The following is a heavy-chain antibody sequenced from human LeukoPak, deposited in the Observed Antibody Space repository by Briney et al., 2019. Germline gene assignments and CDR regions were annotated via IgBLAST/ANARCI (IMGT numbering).Heavy chain of an antibody. Sequence: PGGSLRLSCAASGFTFSSYSMNWVRRPPGKGLEWVGSIYYSGNTYYNPSLKSRVTISVDTSKNQFSLILTSVTAADTAVYYCARQTGAGLFILPGGQGTLVTVSS. CDR3: ARQTGAGLFILP. CDR1: GFTFSSYSMN. CDR2: IYYSGNT. D-gene: IGHD3-3*01. J-gene: IGHJ4*02. V-gene: IGHV4-39*01.